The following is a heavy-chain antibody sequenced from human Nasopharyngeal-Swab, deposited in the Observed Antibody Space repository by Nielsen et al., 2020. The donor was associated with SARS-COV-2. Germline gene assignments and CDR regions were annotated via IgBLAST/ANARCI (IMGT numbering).Heavy chain of an antibody. CDR3: ARGFDY. V-gene: IGHV4-59*13. CDR2: IYYSGST. J-gene: IGHJ4*02. Sequence: SETLSLTCTVSGGSISSYYWSWIRQPPGKGLEWIGYIYYSGSTNYNPPLKTRVTISVDTSKNQFSLKLSSVTDAATAVYYCARGFDYWGQGTLVTVSS. CDR1: GGSISSYY.